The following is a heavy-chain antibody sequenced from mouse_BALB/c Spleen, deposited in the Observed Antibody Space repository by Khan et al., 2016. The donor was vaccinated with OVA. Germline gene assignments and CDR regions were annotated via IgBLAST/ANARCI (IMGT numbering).Heavy chain of an antibody. J-gene: IGHJ2*01. CDR3: ARSVTITTVVATDFDY. Sequence: EVQLQESGPGLVKPSQSLSLTCTVTGYSITSDYAWNWIRQFPGNKLEWMGYISYSGRTTYNPSLKSRISITRDTSKNQFFLQLNSVTTEDKATYDWARSVTITTVVATDFDYWGQGTTLTVSS. CDR1: GYSITSDYA. D-gene: IGHD1-1*01. V-gene: IGHV3-2*02. CDR2: ISYSGRT.